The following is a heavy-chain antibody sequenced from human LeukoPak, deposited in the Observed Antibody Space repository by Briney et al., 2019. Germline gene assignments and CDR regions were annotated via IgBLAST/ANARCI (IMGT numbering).Heavy chain of an antibody. CDR2: ITGSSGSI. D-gene: IGHD1-26*01. V-gene: IGHV3-48*02. J-gene: IGHJ4*02. CDR3: ARGGIYPLDY. CDR1: GFTFSSYS. Sequence: PGGSLRLSCAASGFTFSSYSMNWVRQAPGKGLEWVSHITGSSGSIYYADSVKGRFTISRDNAKNSLYLQMNSLGDEDTAVYYCARGGIYPLDYWGQGTLVTVSS.